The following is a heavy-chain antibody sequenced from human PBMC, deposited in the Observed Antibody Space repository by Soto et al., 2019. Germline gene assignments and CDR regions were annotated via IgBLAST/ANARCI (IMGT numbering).Heavy chain of an antibody. J-gene: IGHJ3*02. CDR1: GYSFTSYW. CDR3: ARITMVRGVPDAFDI. Sequence: EVQLVQSGAEVKKPGESLQISCKGSGYSFTSYWIGWVRQMPGIGLEWMGIIYPGDSDTRFSPSFQGQVTISADKSISTAYMQWSSLKASDTAMYYCARITMVRGVPDAFDIWGQGTMVTVSS. D-gene: IGHD3-10*01. CDR2: IYPGDSDT. V-gene: IGHV5-51*03.